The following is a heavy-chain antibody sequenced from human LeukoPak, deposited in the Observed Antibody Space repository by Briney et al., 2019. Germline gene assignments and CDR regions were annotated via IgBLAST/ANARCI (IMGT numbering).Heavy chain of an antibody. Sequence: GGSLRLSCAGSGFTFNAHAMSWFRQAPGKGLEWVSGIGGSGFRTYYADSVKGRFTISRDNSQNTLYLQMNSLRAEDTAVYYCAKCRGYSYAFPDAFDIWGQGTVVTISS. CDR3: AKCRGYSYAFPDAFDI. J-gene: IGHJ3*02. V-gene: IGHV3-23*01. D-gene: IGHD5-18*01. CDR2: IGGSGFRT. CDR1: GFTFNAHA.